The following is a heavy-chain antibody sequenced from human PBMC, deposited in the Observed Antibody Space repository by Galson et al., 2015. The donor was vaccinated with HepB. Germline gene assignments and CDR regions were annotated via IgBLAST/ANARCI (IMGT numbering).Heavy chain of an antibody. J-gene: IGHJ6*02. D-gene: IGHD6-19*01. CDR2: INTNTGNP. CDR1: GYTFTSYA. V-gene: IGHV7-4-1*02. Sequence: GYTFTSYAMNWVRQAPGQGLAWMGWINTNTGNPTYAQGFTGRFVFSLDTSVSTAYLQISSLKAEDTAVYYCARDRWLVDCYYYYGMDVWGQGTTVTVSS. CDR3: ARDRWLVDCYYYYGMDV.